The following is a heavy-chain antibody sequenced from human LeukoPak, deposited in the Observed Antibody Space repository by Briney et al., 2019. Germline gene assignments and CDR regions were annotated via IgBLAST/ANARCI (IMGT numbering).Heavy chain of an antibody. CDR3: ARDHRLGRTGYDMPAD. D-gene: IGHD7-27*01. Sequence: ASVKVSCKASGYTFVDYYVYWIRQAPGQGLGWMGWLNPRTGATRYAKKFQARVTMTRDTSKQTAYMESTSLRSDDTALYFCARDHRLGRTGYDMPADWGQGTLVTVSS. CDR2: LNPRTGAT. CDR1: GYTFVDYY. V-gene: IGHV1-2*02. J-gene: IGHJ4*02.